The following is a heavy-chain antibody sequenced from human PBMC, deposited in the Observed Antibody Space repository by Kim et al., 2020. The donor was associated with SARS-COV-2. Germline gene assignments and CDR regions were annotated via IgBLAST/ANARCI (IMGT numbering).Heavy chain of an antibody. CDR3: ARGAARSAPYYFLDV. D-gene: IGHD2-15*01. V-gene: IGHV4-34*01. CDR2: IHQSGDT. J-gene: IGHJ6*03. CDR1: GGSFNDFY. Sequence: SETLSLTCGLYGGSFNDFYWTWIRQSPGKGLEWIGDIHQSGDTKYNPSLGNRLTMSLDRTKNQFSLRLSSVTVADTALYYFARGAARSAPYYFLDVWDKG.